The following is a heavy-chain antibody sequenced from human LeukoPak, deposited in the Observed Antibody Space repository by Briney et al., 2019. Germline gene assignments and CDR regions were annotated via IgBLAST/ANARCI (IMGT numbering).Heavy chain of an antibody. CDR3: ARGRYRNYYDSSGYSY. D-gene: IGHD3-22*01. CDR2: INHSGST. J-gene: IGHJ4*02. Sequence: TSETLSLTCAVYGGSFSGYYWSWIRQPPGKGLEWIGEINHSGSTNYNPSLKSRVTISVDTPKNQFSLKLSSVTAADTAVYYCARGRYRNYYDSSGYSYWGQGTLVTVSS. V-gene: IGHV4-34*01. CDR1: GGSFSGYY.